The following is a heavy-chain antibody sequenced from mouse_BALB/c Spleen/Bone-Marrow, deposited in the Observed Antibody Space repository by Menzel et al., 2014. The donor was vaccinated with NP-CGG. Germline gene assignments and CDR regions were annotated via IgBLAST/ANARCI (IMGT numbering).Heavy chain of an antibody. J-gene: IGHJ2*01. V-gene: IGHV14-3*02. Sequence: EVKLVDSGAELVKPGASVKLSCTASGFNIKDTYMHRVKQRPEQGLEWIGRIDPANGNTKYDPKFQGKATITADTSSNTAYLQLSSLTSEDTAVYYCARYYYGSSLFDYWGQGTTLTVSS. CDR3: ARYYYGSSLFDY. D-gene: IGHD1-1*01. CDR1: GFNIKDTY. CDR2: IDPANGNT.